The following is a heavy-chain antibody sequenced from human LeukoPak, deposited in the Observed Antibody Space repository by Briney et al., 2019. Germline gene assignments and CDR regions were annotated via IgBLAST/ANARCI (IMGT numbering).Heavy chain of an antibody. J-gene: IGHJ2*01. D-gene: IGHD5-24*01. CDR1: GGPISSYY. CDR3: ARAQEIIYTPRSYWYFDL. V-gene: IGHV4-4*07. CDR2: IYTSGST. Sequence: KPSETLSLTCTVSGGPISSYYWSWIRQPAGKGLEWIGRIYTSGSTNYNPSLKSRVTMSVDTSKNQFSLKLSSVTAADTAVYYCARAQEIIYTPRSYWYFDLWGRGTLVTVSS.